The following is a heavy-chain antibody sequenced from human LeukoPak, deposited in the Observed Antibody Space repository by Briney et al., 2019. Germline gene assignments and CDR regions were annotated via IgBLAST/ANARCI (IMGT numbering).Heavy chain of an antibody. CDR3: ASSWTIAVAGRKYYFQY. V-gene: IGHV3-23*01. D-gene: IGHD6-19*01. Sequence: GGSLRLSCAASGFTFSDYAMNWVRQAPGKGLERVSTISQGTYYVDSVKGRFTISRDNSKNTLYLQMHSLRAGDTAVYYCASSWTIAVAGRKYYFQYWGQGTLVTVSS. J-gene: IGHJ4*02. CDR1: GFTFSDYA. CDR2: ISQGT.